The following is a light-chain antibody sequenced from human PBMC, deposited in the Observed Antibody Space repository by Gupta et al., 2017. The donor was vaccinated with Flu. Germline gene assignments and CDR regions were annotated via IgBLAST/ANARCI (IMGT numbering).Light chain of an antibody. CDR1: SGSVSTTHS. Sequence: QTVVTQEPSFSVSPGETVTLTCGLTSGSVSTTHSPTWYQQTPGQAPSTLIYSTNTRSSGVPHRFSGSILGNKAALTITGAQADDESDYYCALYMGSGVSLFGGGTKLTVL. CDR3: ALYMGSGVSL. V-gene: IGLV8-61*01. CDR2: STN. J-gene: IGLJ3*02.